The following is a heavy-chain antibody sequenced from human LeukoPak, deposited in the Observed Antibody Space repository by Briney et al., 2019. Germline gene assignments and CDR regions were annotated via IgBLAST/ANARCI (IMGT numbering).Heavy chain of an antibody. CDR1: GGSISSYY. D-gene: IGHD6-19*01. CDR3: AGDAPPIAVAGAAFDY. J-gene: IGHJ4*02. CDR2: IYTSGST. V-gene: IGHV4-4*07. Sequence: PSETLSLTCTVSGGSISSYYWSWIRQPAGKGLEWIGRIYTSGSTNYNPSLKSRVTMSVDTSKNQFSLKLSSVTAADTAVYYCAGDAPPIAVAGAAFDYWGQGTLVTVSS.